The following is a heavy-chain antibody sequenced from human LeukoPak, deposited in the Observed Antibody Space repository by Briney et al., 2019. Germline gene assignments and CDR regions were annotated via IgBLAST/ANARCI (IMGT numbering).Heavy chain of an antibody. V-gene: IGHV3-30*02. J-gene: IGHJ4*02. CDR2: IRYNGNNK. CDR1: GFTFSSYG. CDR3: ARVIDFWIDY. Sequence: PGGSLRLSCAASGFTFSSYGMHWVRQAPGKGLEWVAFIRYNGNNKSYADSVKGRFTISRDNSKNTLYLQMNSLRAEDTAVYYCARVIDFWIDYWGQGTLVTVSS. D-gene: IGHD3-3*01.